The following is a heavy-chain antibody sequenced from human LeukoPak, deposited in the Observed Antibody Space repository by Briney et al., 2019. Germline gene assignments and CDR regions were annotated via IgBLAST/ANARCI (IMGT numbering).Heavy chain of an antibody. CDR3: ATWAFYHGMDV. CDR2: INADGGRT. CDR1: GFTFDGYA. Sequence: GGSLRLSCVASGFTFDGYAMHWVRHAPGKGLEWVSLINADGGRTYYADSVNGRFTISRDNSKNSLYLQMNSLRSEDSAVYYFATWAFYHGMDVWGQGTTVIVSS. D-gene: IGHD2/OR15-2a*01. J-gene: IGHJ6*02. V-gene: IGHV3-43*02.